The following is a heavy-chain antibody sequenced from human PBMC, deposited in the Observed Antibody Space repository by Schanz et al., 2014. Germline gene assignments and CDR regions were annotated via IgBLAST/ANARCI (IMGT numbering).Heavy chain of an antibody. J-gene: IGHJ3*01. Sequence: EVRLVESGGGLVEPGGSLRLSCSGSGFTFRSYAMSWVRQAPGKGLEWVSSLDIGGGSTREADSVKGRFIISRDSSKNTLFLQMNSLRADDTAVYFCARDEGRDGYNLAFDVWGQGTLVTAS. V-gene: IGHV3-23*04. CDR1: GFTFRSYA. CDR2: LDIGGGST. D-gene: IGHD5-12*01. CDR3: ARDEGRDGYNLAFDV.